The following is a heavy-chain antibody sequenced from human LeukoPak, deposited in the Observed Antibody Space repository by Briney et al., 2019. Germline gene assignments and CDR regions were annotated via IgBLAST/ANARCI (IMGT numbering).Heavy chain of an antibody. J-gene: IGHJ3*02. CDR3: ARGIDYYDSSGYYYVDAFDI. CDR2: ISSSSSTI. D-gene: IGHD3-22*01. CDR1: GFTFSSYS. Sequence: GGSLRLSCAASGFTFSSYSMNWVRQAPGKGLKWVSYISSSSSTIYYADSVKGRFTISRDNAKNSLYLQMNSLRAEDTAVYYCARGIDYYDSSGYYYVDAFDIWGQGTMVTVSS. V-gene: IGHV3-48*01.